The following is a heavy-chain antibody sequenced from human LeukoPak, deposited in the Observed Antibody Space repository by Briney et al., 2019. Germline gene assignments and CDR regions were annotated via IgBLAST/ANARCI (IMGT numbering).Heavy chain of an antibody. V-gene: IGHV3-21*01. Sequence: PGGSLRLSCAASGFTFSSYSMNWVRQAPGKGLEWDSSISSSSSYIYYADSVKGRFTISRDNAKNSLYLQMNSLRAEDTAVYYCARQEGGDYGYYYYGMDVWGQGTTVTVSS. J-gene: IGHJ6*02. CDR2: ISSSSSYI. D-gene: IGHD4-17*01. CDR3: ARQEGGDYGYYYYGMDV. CDR1: GFTFSSYS.